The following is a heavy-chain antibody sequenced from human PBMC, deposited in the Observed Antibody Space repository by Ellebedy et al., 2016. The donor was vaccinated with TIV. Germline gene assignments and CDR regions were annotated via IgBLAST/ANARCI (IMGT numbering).Heavy chain of an antibody. CDR3: ARISSGRSFYGMDV. V-gene: IGHV3-11*01. J-gene: IGHJ6*02. Sequence: GGSLRLSXAASGFSSSDYYMSWIRQAPGKGLEWVSYISDSGSMIHYADSVKGRFTISRDNSKNSLYLQMNNLRAEDTAVYYCARISSGRSFYGMDVWGQGTTVTVSS. D-gene: IGHD6-19*01. CDR1: GFSSSDYY. CDR2: ISDSGSMI.